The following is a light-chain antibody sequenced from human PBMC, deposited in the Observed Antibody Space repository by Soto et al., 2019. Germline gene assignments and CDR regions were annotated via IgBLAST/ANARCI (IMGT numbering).Light chain of an antibody. CDR1: QSVSSY. CDR2: DAS. Sequence: EIVLTQSPATLSLSPGERVTLSCRASQSVSSYLAWYQQKPGQPPRLLMYDASNRATGIPARFSGSGSGTDFTLTISSLEPEDFAVYYWQQRSNWPLTFGGGTKVEIK. CDR3: QQRSNWPLT. V-gene: IGKV3-11*01. J-gene: IGKJ4*01.